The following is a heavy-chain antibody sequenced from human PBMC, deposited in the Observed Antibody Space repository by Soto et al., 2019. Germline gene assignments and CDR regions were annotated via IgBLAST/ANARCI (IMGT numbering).Heavy chain of an antibody. V-gene: IGHV3-7*01. J-gene: IGHJ4*02. CDR3: TQAETGRYSCSGNSYGRDY. CDR2: INQDGSEQ. Sequence: EEHLGESGGGLVQPGGSLRLSCATSGFTFSHCWMSWVRQAPGKGLEWVANINQDGSEQYYVDSVKGRCTVSRDNAKNSLYLEMNNLRADDTAMYYCTQAETGRYSCSGNSYGRDYWGQGTLVTVSS. D-gene: IGHD6-19*01. CDR1: GFTFSHCW.